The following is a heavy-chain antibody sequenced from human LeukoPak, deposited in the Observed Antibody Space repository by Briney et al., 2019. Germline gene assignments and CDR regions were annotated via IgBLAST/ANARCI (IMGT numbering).Heavy chain of an antibody. CDR2: ISGSGGST. CDR3: AKDRRNWGSHPFDY. CDR1: GFTFSSYA. J-gene: IGHJ4*02. Sequence: PGGSLRLSCAASGFTFSSYAMSWVRQAPGKGLEWVSAISGSGGSTYYADSVKGRFTISRDNSKNTLYLQMNSLRAEDTAVYCCAKDRRNWGSHPFDYWGQGTLVTVSS. D-gene: IGHD7-27*01. V-gene: IGHV3-23*01.